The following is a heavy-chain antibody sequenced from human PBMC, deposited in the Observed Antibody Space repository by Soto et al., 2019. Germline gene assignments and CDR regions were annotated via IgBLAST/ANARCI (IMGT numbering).Heavy chain of an antibody. J-gene: IGHJ6*02. Sequence: QVQLVESGGGVVQPGRSLRLSCAASGFTFSSYGMHWVRQAPGKGLEWVAVISYDGSNKYYADSVKGRFTISRDNSKNTLHLQMNSLRAEDTAVYYCAKDWYSSSWPLYYYYGMDVWGQGTTVTVSS. CDR3: AKDWYSSSWPLYYYYGMDV. D-gene: IGHD6-13*01. CDR2: ISYDGSNK. V-gene: IGHV3-30*18. CDR1: GFTFSSYG.